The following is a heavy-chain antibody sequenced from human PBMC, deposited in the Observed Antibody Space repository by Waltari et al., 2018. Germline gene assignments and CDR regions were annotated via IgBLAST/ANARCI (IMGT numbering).Heavy chain of an antibody. V-gene: IGHV1-3*03. Sequence: QVQLVQSGAEVKKPGASVKVSCKASGYTFTSYAMHWVRQAPGQRLEWMGWINAGNGNTKYSQEFQGRVTITRDTSASTAYMELSSLRSEDMAVYYCARGSQDYYDSSPSFDYWGQGTLVTVSS. D-gene: IGHD3-22*01. CDR3: ARGSQDYYDSSPSFDY. CDR1: GYTFTSYA. J-gene: IGHJ4*02. CDR2: INAGNGNT.